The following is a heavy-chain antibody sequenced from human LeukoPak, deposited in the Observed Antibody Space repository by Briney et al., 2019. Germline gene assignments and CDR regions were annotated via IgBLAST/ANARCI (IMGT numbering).Heavy chain of an antibody. D-gene: IGHD5-18*01. V-gene: IGHV3-33*08. J-gene: IGHJ4*02. CDR3: AREDTSLVIAY. Sequence: LSLTCAVYGGSFSGYYWSWIRQPPGKGLEWVAVMWYDGSNKYYTDSVKGRFTISRDNSKNTLYLQMNSLRAEDTAVYFCAREDTSLVIAYWGQGTLVTVSS. CDR2: MWYDGSNK. CDR1: GGSFSGYY.